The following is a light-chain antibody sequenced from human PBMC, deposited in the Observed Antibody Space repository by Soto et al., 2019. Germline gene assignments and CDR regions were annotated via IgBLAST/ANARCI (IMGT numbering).Light chain of an antibody. CDR3: QQSYTAPYT. V-gene: IGKV1-39*01. CDR1: RSISNY. Sequence: DIQMTQSPSSLSASVGDAVSLTCRASRSISNYLNWYQQKPGRAPKLLISGASSLQRGVPSRFSGSGSGTTFTLTITSLQPDDFAIYFCQQSYTAPYTFGHGTKVESK. CDR2: GAS. J-gene: IGKJ3*01.